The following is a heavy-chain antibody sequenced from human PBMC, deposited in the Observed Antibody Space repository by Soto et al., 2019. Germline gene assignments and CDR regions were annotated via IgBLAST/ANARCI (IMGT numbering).Heavy chain of an antibody. J-gene: IGHJ2*01. CDR1: GFTVSSNY. Sequence: EVQLVESGGGLVQPGGSLRLSCAASGFTVSSNYMSWVRQAPGKGLEWVSVIYSGGSTYYADSVKGRFTISRHNSKNTLYLQINSLRAEDTAVYYCARGYSSSWRHFDLWGRGTLVTVSS. V-gene: IGHV3-53*04. D-gene: IGHD6-13*01. CDR3: ARGYSSSWRHFDL. CDR2: IYSGGST.